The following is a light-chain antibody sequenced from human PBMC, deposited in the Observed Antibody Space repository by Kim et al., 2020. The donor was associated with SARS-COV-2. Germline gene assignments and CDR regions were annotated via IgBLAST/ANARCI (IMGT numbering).Light chain of an antibody. Sequence: ALDRTVRITGKGDSLRSYYAPWYQQKPGQAPILVIYGKNNRPSGIPDRFSGSSSGNTASLTITGTQAGDEADYYCNSRDSNNNVLFGGGTRLTVL. CDR2: GKN. CDR1: SLRSYY. V-gene: IGLV3-19*01. J-gene: IGLJ2*01. CDR3: NSRDSNNNVL.